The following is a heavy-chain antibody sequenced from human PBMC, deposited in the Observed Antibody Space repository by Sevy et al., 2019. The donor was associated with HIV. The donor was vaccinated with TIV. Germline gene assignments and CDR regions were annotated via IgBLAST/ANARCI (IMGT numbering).Heavy chain of an antibody. CDR3: TTGPD. V-gene: IGHV3-15*01. CDR1: GFTFSNAW. Sequence: GGSLRLSCAASGFTFSNAWMSWVRQAPGKGLEWVGRIKSKTDGETTDYAAPVKGRFTISRDDSKNTLYLQMNSLKTEDTAVYYCTTGPDWGQGTLVTVSS. CDR2: IKSKTDGETT. J-gene: IGHJ4*02.